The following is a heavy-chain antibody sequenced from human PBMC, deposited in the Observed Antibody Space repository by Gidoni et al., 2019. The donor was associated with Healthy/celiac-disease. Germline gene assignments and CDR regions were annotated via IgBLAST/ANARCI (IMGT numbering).Heavy chain of an antibody. CDR1: GGSFSGYY. CDR3: ARSIAALHYYYYGMDV. J-gene: IGHJ6*02. CDR2: INHSGST. D-gene: IGHD6-6*01. V-gene: IGHV4-34*01. Sequence: QVQLQPWGAGLLKPSETLSPTCAVYGGSFSGYYWSWIRQPPGKGLEWIGEINHSGSTNYNPSLKSRVTISVDTSKNQFSLKLSSVTAADTAVYYCARSIAALHYYYYGMDVWGQGTTVTVSS.